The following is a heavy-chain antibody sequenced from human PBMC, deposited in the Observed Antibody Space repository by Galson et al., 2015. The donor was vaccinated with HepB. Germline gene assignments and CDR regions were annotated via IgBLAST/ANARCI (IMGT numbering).Heavy chain of an antibody. CDR3: LVYGDSDQFDY. J-gene: IGHJ4*02. D-gene: IGHD4-17*01. Sequence: SLRLSCAASGFTFSNAWMSWVRQAPGKGLEWVGRIKSKTDGGTTDYAAPVKGRFTISRDDSKNTLYLQMNSLKTEDTAVYYCLVYGDSDQFDYWGQGTLVTVSS. CDR1: GFTFSNAW. V-gene: IGHV3-15*01. CDR2: IKSKTDGGTT.